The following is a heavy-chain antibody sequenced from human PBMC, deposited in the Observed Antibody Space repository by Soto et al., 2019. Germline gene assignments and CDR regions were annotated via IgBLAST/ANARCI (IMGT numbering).Heavy chain of an antibody. Sequence: EVQLVESGGGLVKPGGSLRLSCAASGFTFSSYSMKWVRQAPGKGLEWVSSISSSSSYIYYADSVKGRFTISRDNAKNSLYLQMNSLRAEDTAVYYCARDSPEPHAGVWSDWGQGTLVTVSS. D-gene: IGHD3-16*01. V-gene: IGHV3-21*01. CDR2: ISSSSSYI. J-gene: IGHJ4*02. CDR3: ARDSPEPHAGVWSD. CDR1: GFTFSSYS.